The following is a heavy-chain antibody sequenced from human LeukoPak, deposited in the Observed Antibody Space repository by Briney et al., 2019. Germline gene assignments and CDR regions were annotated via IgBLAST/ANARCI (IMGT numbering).Heavy chain of an antibody. D-gene: IGHD3-9*01. CDR2: INHSGST. V-gene: IGHV4-34*01. CDR1: GGSFSGYY. Sequence: NPSETLSLTCAVYGGSFSGYYWSWIRQPPGKGLEWIGEINHSGSTNYNPSLKSRVTISVDTSKNQFSLKLSSVTAADTAAYYCARARYFDWSITPFYGMDVWGQGTTVTVSS. J-gene: IGHJ6*02. CDR3: ARARYFDWSITPFYGMDV.